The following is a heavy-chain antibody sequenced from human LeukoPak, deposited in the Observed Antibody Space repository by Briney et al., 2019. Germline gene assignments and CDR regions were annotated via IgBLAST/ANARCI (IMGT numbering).Heavy chain of an antibody. V-gene: IGHV1-18*01. J-gene: IGHJ4*02. Sequence: ASVKVSCKASGYTFTSYGISWVRQAPGQGLEWMGWISACTGNINYEQKVQGRVTMTTDTSTSTAYMELRSLRSDDTAVYYCARGMSRVKGYCSGGSCQSLTVYDYWGQGTLVTFSS. CDR2: ISACTGNI. CDR3: ARGMSRVKGYCSGGSCQSLTVYDY. D-gene: IGHD2-15*01. CDR1: GYTFTSYG.